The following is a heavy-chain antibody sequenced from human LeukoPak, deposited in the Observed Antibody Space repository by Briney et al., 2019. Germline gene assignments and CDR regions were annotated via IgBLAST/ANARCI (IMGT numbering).Heavy chain of an antibody. D-gene: IGHD6-13*01. CDR2: IIPILGIA. CDR1: GGTFSSYA. V-gene: IGHV1-69*04. J-gene: IGHJ4*02. Sequence: GASVKVSCKASGGTFSSYAISWVRQAPGQGLEWMGRIIPILGIANYAQKFQGRVTITADRSTSTAYMELSSLRSEDTAVYYCAREGIAAAGTFGQYYFDYWGQGTLVTVSS. CDR3: AREGIAAAGTFGQYYFDY.